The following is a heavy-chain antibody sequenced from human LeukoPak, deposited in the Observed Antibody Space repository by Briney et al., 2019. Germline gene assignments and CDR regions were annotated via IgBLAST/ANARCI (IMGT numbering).Heavy chain of an antibody. Sequence: SVKVSCKASGGTFSSYAISWVRQAPGQGLEWMGGIIPIFGTANYAQKFQGRVTITTDESTSTAYMELSSLRSEDTAVYYCARGYDFWSGYYLNWYFDLWGRGTLVTVSS. CDR2: IIPIFGTA. CDR1: GGTFSSYA. V-gene: IGHV1-69*05. J-gene: IGHJ2*01. CDR3: ARGYDFWSGYYLNWYFDL. D-gene: IGHD3-3*01.